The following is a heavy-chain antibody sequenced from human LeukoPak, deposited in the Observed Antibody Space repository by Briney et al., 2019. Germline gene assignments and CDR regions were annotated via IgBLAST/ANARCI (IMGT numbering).Heavy chain of an antibody. Sequence: ASVKVSCKASGYTFTSYGISWVRRAPGQGLEWMGWISAYNGNTNYAQKLQGRVTMTTDTSTSTAYMELRSLRSDDTAVYYCARVPGYCSNTSCLNDAFDIWGQATMVTVSS. CDR2: ISAYNGNT. J-gene: IGHJ3*02. V-gene: IGHV1-18*01. CDR3: ARVPGYCSNTSCLNDAFDI. CDR1: GYTFTSYG. D-gene: IGHD2-2*01.